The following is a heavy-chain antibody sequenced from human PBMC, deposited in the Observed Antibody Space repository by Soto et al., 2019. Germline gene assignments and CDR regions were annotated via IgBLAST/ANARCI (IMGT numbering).Heavy chain of an antibody. CDR1: GYTFTSYY. D-gene: IGHD6-6*01. Sequence: QVQLVQSGAEVKKPGASVKVSCKASGYTFTSYYMHWVRQAPGQGLEWMGIINPSGGSTSYAQKFQGRVTMTRDTSTSTVYMELSRLRSEDTAVYYCARDPLRIAARGAMDVWGQGTTVTVSS. J-gene: IGHJ6*02. V-gene: IGHV1-46*01. CDR2: INPSGGST. CDR3: ARDPLRIAARGAMDV.